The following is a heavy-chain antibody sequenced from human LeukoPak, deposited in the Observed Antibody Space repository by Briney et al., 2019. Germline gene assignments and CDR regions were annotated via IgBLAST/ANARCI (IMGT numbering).Heavy chain of an antibody. J-gene: IGHJ4*02. CDR1: GGSISNYY. D-gene: IGHD4-17*01. Sequence: ETLSLTCTVSGGSISNYYWSWVRQAPGKGLEWVSVIYSGGSTYYADSVKGRFTISRDNSKNTLYLQMNSLRAEDTAVYYCARDDYGDYVDWGQGTLVTVSS. V-gene: IGHV3-53*01. CDR3: ARDDYGDYVD. CDR2: IYSGGST.